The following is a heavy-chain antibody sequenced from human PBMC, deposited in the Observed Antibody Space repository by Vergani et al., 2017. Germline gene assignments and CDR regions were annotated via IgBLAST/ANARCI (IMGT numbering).Heavy chain of an antibody. D-gene: IGHD6-13*01. J-gene: IGHJ5*02. CDR1: GFSLSTSGVG. V-gene: IGHV2-5*02. CDR2: IYWDDDK. CDR3: ARSPDPPQPTIAATASNWFDP. Sequence: QITLKESGPTLVKPTQTLTLTCTFSGFSLSTSGVGVGWIRQPPGKALEWLALIYWDDDKRYSPSLKSRLTITKDTSKNQVVLTMTNMDPVDTATYYCARSPDPPQPTIAATASNWFDPWGQGTLVTVSS.